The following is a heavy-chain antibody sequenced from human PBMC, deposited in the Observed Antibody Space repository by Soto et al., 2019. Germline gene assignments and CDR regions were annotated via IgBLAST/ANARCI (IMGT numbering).Heavy chain of an antibody. Sequence: GGSLRLSCAASGFTFSSYAMSWVRQAPGKGLEWVSAISGSGGSTYYADSVKGRFTISRDNSKNTLYLQMNSLRAEDTAVYYCAKIIAAAGGYYYGMDVWGQGTTVTVSS. CDR1: GFTFSSYA. D-gene: IGHD6-13*01. CDR3: AKIIAAAGGYYYGMDV. CDR2: ISGSGGST. V-gene: IGHV3-23*01. J-gene: IGHJ6*02.